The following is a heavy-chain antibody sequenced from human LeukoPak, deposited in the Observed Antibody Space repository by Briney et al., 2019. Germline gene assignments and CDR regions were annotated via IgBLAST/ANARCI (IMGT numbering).Heavy chain of an antibody. J-gene: IGHJ4*02. CDR3: ARGYYGSSLYCFDY. D-gene: IGHD6-13*01. CDR2: ISAYNGNK. CDR1: GYTFTNYG. V-gene: IGHV1-18*01. Sequence: ASVTVSCKASGYTFTNYGISWVRQAPGQGLEGMGWISAYNGNKNYAQKVQGRVVMTTDTSTSTAYMELRSLRSDDTAVYYCARGYYGSSLYCFDYWGQGTLVTVSS.